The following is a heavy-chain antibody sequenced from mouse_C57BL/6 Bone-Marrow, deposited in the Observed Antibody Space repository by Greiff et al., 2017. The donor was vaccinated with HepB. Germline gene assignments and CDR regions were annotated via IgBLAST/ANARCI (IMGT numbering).Heavy chain of an antibody. J-gene: IGHJ3*01. Sequence: EVMLVESGGGLVQPGGSLSLSCAASGFTFTDYYMSWVRQPPGKALEWLGFIRNKANGYTTEHSASVKGRFTISRDNYQSILYLQMNALRAEDSATYYCARSRGYYLPWFAYWGQGTLVTVSA. CDR3: ARSRGYYLPWFAY. V-gene: IGHV7-3*01. D-gene: IGHD2-3*01. CDR1: GFTFTDYY. CDR2: IRNKANGYTT.